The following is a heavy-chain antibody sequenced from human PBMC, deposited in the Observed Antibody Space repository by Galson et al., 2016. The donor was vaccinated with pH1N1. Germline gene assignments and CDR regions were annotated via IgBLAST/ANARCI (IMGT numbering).Heavy chain of an antibody. Sequence: SVKVSCKASGYSFTRYYMHWVRQAPGQGLEWMGIIDPSDGTTTYSQKFQGRITMTRDTPTNSVYMELSSLTSDDTAVYYCARRYYFDYWGQGTLITVSS. V-gene: IGHV1-46*01. J-gene: IGHJ4*02. CDR3: ARRYYFDY. CDR2: IDPSDGTT. CDR1: GYSFTRYY.